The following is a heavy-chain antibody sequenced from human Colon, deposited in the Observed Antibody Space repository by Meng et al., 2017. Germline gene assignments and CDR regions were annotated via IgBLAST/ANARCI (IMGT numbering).Heavy chain of an antibody. CDR2: INHSGST. V-gene: IGHV4-34*01. Sequence: LTQWGPGLFKPSETLSLTFAVYGGSFSGYYWSWIRQPPGKGLEWIGEINHSGSTNYNPSLKSRVTISVDTSKNQFSLRLTSVTAADTAVYYCARVPGIAVAGSGFGYFDLWGRGTLVTVSS. J-gene: IGHJ2*01. CDR3: ARVPGIAVAGSGFGYFDL. D-gene: IGHD6-19*01. CDR1: GGSFSGYY.